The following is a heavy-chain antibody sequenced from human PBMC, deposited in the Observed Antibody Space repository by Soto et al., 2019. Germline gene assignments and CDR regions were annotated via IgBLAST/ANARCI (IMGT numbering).Heavy chain of an antibody. CDR3: ARIRNTGYSSSLDDY. J-gene: IGHJ4*02. CDR1: GGSISSSSYY. Sequence: SETLSLTCTVSGGSISSSSYYWGWIRQPPGKGLEWIGSIYYSGSTYYNPSLKSRVTISVDTSKNQFSLKLSSVTAADTAVYYCARIRNTGYSSSLDDYWGQGTLVTVSS. CDR2: IYYSGST. V-gene: IGHV4-39*01. D-gene: IGHD6-13*01.